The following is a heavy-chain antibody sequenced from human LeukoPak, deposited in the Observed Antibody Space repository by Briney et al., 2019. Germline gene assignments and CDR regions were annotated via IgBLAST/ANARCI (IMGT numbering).Heavy chain of an antibody. CDR1: GFTFNSYS. Sequence: GGSLRLSCAASGFTFNSYSMNWVRQAPGKGLEWVSPISSGNSYIHYADSVKGRFTISRDNAKNSLYLQMNSLRVEDTGVYYCTRGGDYGDPTYWGQGTLVTVSS. CDR3: TRGGDYGDPTY. CDR2: ISSGNSYI. D-gene: IGHD4-17*01. V-gene: IGHV3-21*01. J-gene: IGHJ4*02.